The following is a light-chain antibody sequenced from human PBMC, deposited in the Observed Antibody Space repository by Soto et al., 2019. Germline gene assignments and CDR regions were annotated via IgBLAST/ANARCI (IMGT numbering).Light chain of an antibody. Sequence: QSVLTQPPSVSAAPGQKVTISCSGSSSNIGKNYVSWYQQLPGTAPKLLIYDNNNRPSGIPDRFSVSKSGASATLDIRGLQTGDEADYYCATWDNNLNTLFGGGTKLTVL. CDR2: DNN. J-gene: IGLJ3*02. V-gene: IGLV1-51*01. CDR3: ATWDNNLNTL. CDR1: SSNIGKNY.